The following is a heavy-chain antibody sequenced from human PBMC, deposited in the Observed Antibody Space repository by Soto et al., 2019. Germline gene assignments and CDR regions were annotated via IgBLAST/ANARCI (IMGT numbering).Heavy chain of an antibody. CDR3: ARDGMATGDY. CDR1: GGSISSSVWY. V-gene: IGHV4-39*01. D-gene: IGHD5-12*01. J-gene: IGHJ4*02. CDR2: IYYTGST. Sequence: QLQLQESGPGLVKPSETLSLTCTVSGGSISSSVWYWGWIRQPPGKGLEWIGSIYYTGSTYYSPSLKSRVTISVDTSKNQFSLKLSSVTAADTAVYYCARDGMATGDYWGQGTLVTVSS.